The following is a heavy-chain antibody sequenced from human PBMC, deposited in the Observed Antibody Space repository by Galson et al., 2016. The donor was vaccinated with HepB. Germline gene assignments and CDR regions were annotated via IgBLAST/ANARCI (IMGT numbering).Heavy chain of an antibody. CDR1: GGSLRGYS. CDR2: INYTGNT. Sequence: SETLSLTCAVYGGSLRGYSWSSIRQPPGKGLEWIGEINYTGNTNYNPSLKSRVTISRDTSKNQFSLKLSSVTAADTAVYYCTRGKWEIRPSDIWGQGTMVTVSS. V-gene: IGHV4-34*01. D-gene: IGHD1-26*01. J-gene: IGHJ3*02. CDR3: TRGKWEIRPSDI.